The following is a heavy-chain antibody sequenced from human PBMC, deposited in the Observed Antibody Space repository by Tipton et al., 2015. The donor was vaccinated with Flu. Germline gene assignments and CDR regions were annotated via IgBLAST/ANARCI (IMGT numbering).Heavy chain of an antibody. Sequence: LVKPSETLSLTCTVSGGSISSSSYYWGWIRQPPGKGLEWIGSIYYSGSTYYNPSLKGRVAISVDTSKNQFALKLSSVTAADTAVYYCARDRGSSGWSDYWGQGTLVTVSS. J-gene: IGHJ4*02. D-gene: IGHD6-19*01. CDR1: GGSISSSSYY. CDR3: ARDRGSSGWSDY. V-gene: IGHV4-39*06. CDR2: IYYSGST.